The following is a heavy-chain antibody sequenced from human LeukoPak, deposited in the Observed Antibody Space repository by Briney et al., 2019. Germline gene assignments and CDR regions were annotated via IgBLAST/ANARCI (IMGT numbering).Heavy chain of an antibody. CDR2: IRYDGSNK. Sequence: PGGSLRLSCAASGFTFSSYGMHWVRQAPGKGLEWVAFIRYDGSNKYYADSVKGRFTISRDNSKNTLYLQMNILRAEDTAVYYCARGHTGTYYYYYMDVWGKGTTVTVSS. CDR3: ARGHTGTYYYYYMDV. J-gene: IGHJ6*03. D-gene: IGHD4-17*01. CDR1: GFTFSSYG. V-gene: IGHV3-30*02.